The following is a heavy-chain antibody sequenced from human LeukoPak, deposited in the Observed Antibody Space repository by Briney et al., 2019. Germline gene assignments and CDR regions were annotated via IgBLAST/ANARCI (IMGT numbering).Heavy chain of an antibody. D-gene: IGHD6-19*01. CDR2: IYYTGDT. CDR3: ARLHPTPRGYSSGWYYFDY. V-gene: IGHV4-59*01. J-gene: IGHJ4*02. CDR1: GGSISPYY. Sequence: SETLSLTCSVSGGSISPYYWSWIRQPPGKGLEWIGYIYYTGDTNYNPSLKSRVTISVDTSKNQFSLKLSSVTAADTAVYYCARLHPTPRGYSSGWYYFDYWGQGTLVTVSS.